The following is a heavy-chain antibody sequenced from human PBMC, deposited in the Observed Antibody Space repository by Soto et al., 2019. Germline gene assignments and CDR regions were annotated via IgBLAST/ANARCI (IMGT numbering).Heavy chain of an antibody. J-gene: IGHJ6*01. V-gene: IGHV3-53*02. CDR3: AXXTTPVR. D-gene: IGHD1-1*01. CDR1: GFTVSNNW. CDR2: IYSGGSA. Sequence: EVQLVETGGGLIQPGGSLRLSCAASGFTVSNNWMSWVRQAPGKGLEWVSLIYSGGSAFYTDSVKGRFIISRDNSKNTLYLQMNSLRVEDTAVYXXAXXTTPVRWGQGTTVTVSS.